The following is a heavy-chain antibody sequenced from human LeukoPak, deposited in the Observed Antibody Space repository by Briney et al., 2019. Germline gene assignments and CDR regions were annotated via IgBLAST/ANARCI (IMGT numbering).Heavy chain of an antibody. Sequence: GGSLRLSCAASGFTFSSYALNWVRQAPGKGLEWVSAISRSSGTTYYADSVKGRFTISRDNSKNTLYLQMSSLRAEDTAVYFCVRGYSFGPYGMDVWGQGTTVTVSS. J-gene: IGHJ6*02. CDR1: GFTFSSYA. D-gene: IGHD2-15*01. CDR3: VRGYSFGPYGMDV. V-gene: IGHV3-23*01. CDR2: ISRSSGTT.